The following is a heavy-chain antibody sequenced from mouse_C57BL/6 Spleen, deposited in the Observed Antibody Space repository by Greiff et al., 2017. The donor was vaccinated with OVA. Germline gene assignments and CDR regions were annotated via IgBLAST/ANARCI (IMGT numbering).Heavy chain of an antibody. CDR1: GYTFTDYY. CDR3: AREGKSYDGFPFAY. V-gene: IGHV1-19*01. D-gene: IGHD2-3*01. CDR2: INPYNGGT. Sequence: EVQLQQSGPVLVKPGASVKMSCKASGYTFTDYYMNWVKQSHGKSLEWIGVINPYNGGTSYNQKFKGKATLTVDKSSSTAYMELNSLTSEDSAVYYCAREGKSYDGFPFAYWGQGTLVTVSA. J-gene: IGHJ3*01.